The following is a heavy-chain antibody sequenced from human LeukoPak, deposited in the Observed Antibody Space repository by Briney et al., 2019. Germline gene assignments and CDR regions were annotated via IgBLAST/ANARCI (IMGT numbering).Heavy chain of an antibody. J-gene: IGHJ4*02. Sequence: SETLSLTCTVSGGSISSSSYYWGWIRQPPGKGLEWIGSIYYSGSTYYNPSLKSRVTISVDTSKNQFSLKLSSVTAADTAVYYCARQPPKYSSSWYVNGFDYWGQGTLVTVSS. CDR3: ARQPPKYSSSWYVNGFDY. D-gene: IGHD6-13*01. V-gene: IGHV4-39*01. CDR1: GGSISSSSYY. CDR2: IYYSGST.